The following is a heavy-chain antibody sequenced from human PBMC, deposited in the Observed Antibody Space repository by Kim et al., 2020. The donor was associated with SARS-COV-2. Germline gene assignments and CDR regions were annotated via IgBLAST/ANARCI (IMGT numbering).Heavy chain of an antibody. V-gene: IGHV3-21*01. CDR1: GFTFSSYS. CDR3: ARDGGDYDFWSGYIYYYYGMDV. D-gene: IGHD3-3*01. Sequence: GGSLRLSCAASGFTFSSYSMNWVRQAPGKGLEWVSSISSSSSYIYYADSVKGRFTISRDNAKNSLYLQMNSLRAEDTAVYYCARDGGDYDFWSGYIYYYYGMDVWGQGTTVTVSS. CDR2: ISSSSSYI. J-gene: IGHJ6*02.